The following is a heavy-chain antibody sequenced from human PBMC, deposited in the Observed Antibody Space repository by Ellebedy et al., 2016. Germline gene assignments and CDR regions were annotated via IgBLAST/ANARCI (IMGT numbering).Heavy chain of an antibody. CDR2: ISGNGAIT. D-gene: IGHD1-26*01. V-gene: IGHV3-23*01. CDR3: VKVAVGLTWAFDY. Sequence: GGSLRLSCVASGFSFTSNDMSWVRQSPGKGLEWVAAISGNGAITYLTGSVKGRFTISRDNSKNTLYLQMNSLRAEDTALYYCVKVAVGLTWAFDYWGQGTLVTVSS. J-gene: IGHJ4*02. CDR1: GFSFTSND.